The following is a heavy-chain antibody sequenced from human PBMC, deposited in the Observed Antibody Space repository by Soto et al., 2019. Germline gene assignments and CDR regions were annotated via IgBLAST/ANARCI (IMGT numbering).Heavy chain of an antibody. CDR3: ARVGSSWYFHYGMDV. J-gene: IGHJ6*02. V-gene: IGHV5-51*01. CDR2: IYPGDSDT. CDR1: GYTFTNYW. Sequence: GESLKISCKGSGYTFTNYWIGWVRQMPGKGLEWMGIIYPGDSDTKYNPSFQGQVTISADKSITTTYLQWSSLKASDTAIYYCARVGSSWYFHYGMDVWGQGTTVTVS. D-gene: IGHD6-13*01.